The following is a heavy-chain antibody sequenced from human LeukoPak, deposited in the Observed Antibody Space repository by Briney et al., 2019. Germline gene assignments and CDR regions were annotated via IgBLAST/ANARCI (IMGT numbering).Heavy chain of an antibody. V-gene: IGHV4-59*01. CDR3: ARVGYSYDLDY. CDR1: DDSISDYY. CDR2: FHNSGTS. D-gene: IGHD5-18*01. J-gene: IGHJ4*02. Sequence: SETLSLTCTVSDDSISDYYRGWIRQPPGKGLEWIGYFHNSGTSTYNPSLKSRVTISADTSKNQFSLKLSSVTAADTAVYYCARVGYSYDLDYWGQGTLVTVSS.